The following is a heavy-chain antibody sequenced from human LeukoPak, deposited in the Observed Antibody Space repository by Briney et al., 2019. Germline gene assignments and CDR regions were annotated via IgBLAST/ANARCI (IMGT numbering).Heavy chain of an antibody. Sequence: GGSLRLSCSASGFTFRTYAMNWVRQAPGKGLEFVSSICSDGTNTYYADSVKGRFTISRDNSKNTLYLQMSSLRTEDKAVYYCMKRGATFGGVEVYYFDYCGQGTLVTVSS. CDR2: ICSDGTNT. V-gene: IGHV3-64D*06. D-gene: IGHD3-16*01. CDR3: MKRGATFGGVEVYYFDY. CDR1: GFTFRTYA. J-gene: IGHJ4*02.